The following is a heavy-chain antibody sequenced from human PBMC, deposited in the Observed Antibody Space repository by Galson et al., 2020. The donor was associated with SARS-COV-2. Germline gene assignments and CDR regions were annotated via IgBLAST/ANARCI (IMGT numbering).Heavy chain of an antibody. J-gene: IGHJ6*02. CDR1: GYTFNKYG. V-gene: IGHV1-18*01. CDR3: ARGLWFGVAYGMDV. CDR2: ISCYNGST. Sequence: ASVKVSCKASGYTFNKYGISWVRQAPGQGLEWMGWISCYNGSTTYAQNLQGRVTMTTDRSTSTVYMELRSLRSDDTAVYYCARGLWFGVAYGMDVWGQGTTVTVSS. D-gene: IGHD3-10*01.